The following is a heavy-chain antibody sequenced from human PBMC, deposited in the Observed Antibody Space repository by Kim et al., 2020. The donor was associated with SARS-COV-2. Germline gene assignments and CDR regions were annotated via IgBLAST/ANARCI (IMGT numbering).Heavy chain of an antibody. J-gene: IGHJ4*02. D-gene: IGHD2-15*01. V-gene: IGHV4-31*03. Sequence: SETLSLTCTVSGGSISSGGYYWSWIRQHPGKGLEWIAYINYSGSTSYNPSLKSRVIISVDTSKNQFSLKLSSVTAADTAVYYCARDRDCSGGSCFGGFDYWGQGTLVTVPS. CDR1: GGSISSGGYY. CDR3: ARDRDCSGGSCFGGFDY. CDR2: INYSGST.